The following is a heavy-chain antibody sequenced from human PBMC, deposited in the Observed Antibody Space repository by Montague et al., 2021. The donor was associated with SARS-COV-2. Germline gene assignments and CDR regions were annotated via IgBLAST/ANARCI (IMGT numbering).Heavy chain of an antibody. D-gene: IGHD3-22*01. V-gene: IGHV2-70*11. Sequence: PALVTPTQTLTLTCTFSGFSLSTSGMCVGWICQPPGKALEWLARIDWDDDKYYSPSLKTRLTISKDTSKNQVVLTMTNMDPVDTATYYCARTPYYYDSSGYYYGAFDIWGQGTMVTVSS. CDR1: GFSLSTSGMC. CDR2: IDWDDDK. CDR3: ARTPYYYDSSGYYYGAFDI. J-gene: IGHJ3*02.